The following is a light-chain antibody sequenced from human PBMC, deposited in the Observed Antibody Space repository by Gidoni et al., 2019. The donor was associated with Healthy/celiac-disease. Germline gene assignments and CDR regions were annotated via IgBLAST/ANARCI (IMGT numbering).Light chain of an antibody. J-gene: IGKJ4*01. CDR3: QKYNSAPRIT. CDR1: QGISNY. V-gene: IGKV1-27*01. Sequence: DIQMTQSPSSLSASVGDRVTSTCRASQGISNYLAWYQQKPGKVPKLLIYAASTLQSGVPSRFSGSGSGTDFTLTISSLQPEDVATYYCQKYNSAPRITFGGGTQVEIK. CDR2: AAS.